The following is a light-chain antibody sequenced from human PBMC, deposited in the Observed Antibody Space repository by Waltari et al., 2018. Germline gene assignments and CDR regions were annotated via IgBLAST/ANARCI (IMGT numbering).Light chain of an antibody. CDR3: QQSYSTPT. CDR1: HSISSY. V-gene: IGKV1-39*01. CDR2: AAS. Sequence: DMQMTKSQCSLAASGSDRVTLTCRASHSISSYLNWYQQKPGKAPKLLIYAASSLQSGVPSRFSGSGSWTDFTLTISSLQPEDFATYYCQQSYSTPTFGQGTKLEIK. J-gene: IGKJ2*01.